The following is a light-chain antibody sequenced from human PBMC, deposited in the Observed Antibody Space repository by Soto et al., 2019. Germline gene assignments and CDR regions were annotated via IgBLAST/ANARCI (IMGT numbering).Light chain of an antibody. CDR3: QQVNSSPFT. J-gene: IGKJ3*01. Sequence: DIQLTQSPSFLSASIGDRVTITCRASQGISNYLAWYQQKPGKAPKILIFAASTLQSWVPSRFNGSGTGTEFTLTISSLQPEDFATYWCQQVNSSPFTFGPGTKVDIK. V-gene: IGKV1-9*01. CDR1: QGISNY. CDR2: AAS.